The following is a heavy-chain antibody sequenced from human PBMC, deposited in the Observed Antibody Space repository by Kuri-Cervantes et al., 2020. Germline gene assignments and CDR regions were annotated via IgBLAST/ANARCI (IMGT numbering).Heavy chain of an antibody. J-gene: IGHJ4*02. CDR1: GGSISSSSYY. CDR2: IYYSGST. CDR3: ARGDPPSAYGDYLSRPDY. V-gene: IGHV4-39*02. D-gene: IGHD4-17*01. Sequence: SETLSLTCTVSGGSISSSSYYWGWIRQPPGKGLEWIGSIYYSGSTYYNPSLKSRVTISVDTSKNQFSLKLTSVTAADTAVYYCARGDPPSAYGDYLSRPDYWGQGTRVTCAS.